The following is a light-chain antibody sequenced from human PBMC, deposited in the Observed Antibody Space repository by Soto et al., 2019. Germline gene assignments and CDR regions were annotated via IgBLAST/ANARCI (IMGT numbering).Light chain of an antibody. V-gene: IGKV3-15*01. CDR1: QTVSSY. CDR3: QQYSDWPPIT. CDR2: GAS. Sequence: EIVLTQSPATLSLSPWEIATLSCRASQTVSSYLLWYQQKRGQAPRLLIYGASTRATGVPARFSGSGSGTEFTLSISSLQSEDFAIYYCQQYSDWPPITFGQGTRLEIK. J-gene: IGKJ5*01.